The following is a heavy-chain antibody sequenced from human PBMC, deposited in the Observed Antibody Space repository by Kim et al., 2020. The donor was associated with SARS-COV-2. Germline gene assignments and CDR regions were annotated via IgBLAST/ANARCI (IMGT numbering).Heavy chain of an antibody. CDR2: INHSGST. CDR3: ARTAPMATTYGMDV. Sequence: SETLSLTCAVYGGSFSGYYWSWIRQPPGKGLEWIGEINHSGSTNYNPSLKSRVTISVDTSKNQFSLKLSSVTAADTAVYYCARTAPMATTYGMDVWGQGTTVTVSS. J-gene: IGHJ6*02. V-gene: IGHV4-34*01. CDR1: GGSFSGYY. D-gene: IGHD5-12*01.